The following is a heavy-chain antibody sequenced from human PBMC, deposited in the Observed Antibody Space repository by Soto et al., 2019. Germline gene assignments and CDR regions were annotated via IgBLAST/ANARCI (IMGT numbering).Heavy chain of an antibody. D-gene: IGHD1-26*01. CDR2: IIHSEST. CDR3: ARQRPTDGRWEFANYYGMDV. CDR1: GGSFSAYY. Sequence: SETLSLTCAVYGGSFSAYYWSWVRQPPGKGLEWIGEIIHSESTKYNPSLKSRVTISVDTSKNQCSLKLSSVTAADRAVYYCARQRPTDGRWEFANYYGMDVWGEGTPVTVSS. J-gene: IGHJ6*04. V-gene: IGHV4-34*12.